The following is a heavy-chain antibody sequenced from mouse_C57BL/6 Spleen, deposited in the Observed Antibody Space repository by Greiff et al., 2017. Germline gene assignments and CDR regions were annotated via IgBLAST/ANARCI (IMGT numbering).Heavy chain of an antibody. CDR1: GFTFSSYA. D-gene: IGHD1-1*01. Sequence: DVMLVESGGGLVKPGGSLKLSCAASGFTFSSYAMSWVRQTPEKRLEWVATISDGGSYTYYPDNVKGRFTISRDNAKNNLYLQMSHLKSEDTAMYYCARDQGMTTVVATDVDVWGTGTTVTVSS. CDR2: ISDGGSYT. CDR3: ARDQGMTTVVATDVDV. J-gene: IGHJ1*03. V-gene: IGHV5-4*01.